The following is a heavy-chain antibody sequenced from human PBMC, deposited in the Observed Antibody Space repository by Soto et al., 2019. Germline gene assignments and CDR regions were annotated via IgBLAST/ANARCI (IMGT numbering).Heavy chain of an antibody. J-gene: IGHJ4*02. CDR1: GGAFNDYS. D-gene: IGHD1-1*01. V-gene: IGHV1-69*13. Sequence: SVKVSCKASGGAFNDYSFAWVRQTPGQGLEWMGGIIPMYRTTNYAQKFQGRVTLTADESTDTTYMHLSSLTSDDTAVYFCARGLKWVQPHYFDLWGPGTLVTVSS. CDR2: IIPMYRTT. CDR3: ARGLKWVQPHYFDL.